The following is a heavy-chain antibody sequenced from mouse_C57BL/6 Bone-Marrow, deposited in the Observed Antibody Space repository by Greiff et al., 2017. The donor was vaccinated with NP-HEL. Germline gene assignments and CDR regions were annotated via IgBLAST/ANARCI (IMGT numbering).Heavy chain of an antibody. CDR1: GYSFTSYY. CDR3: AREDYGNYEKYYFDY. Sequence: VQLQQSGPELVKPGASVKISCKASGYSFTSYYIHWVKQRPGQGLEWIGWIYPGSGNTKYNEKFKGKATLTADTSSSTAYMQLSSLTSEDSAVYYCAREDYGNYEKYYFDYWGQGTTLTVSS. D-gene: IGHD2-1*01. V-gene: IGHV1-66*01. J-gene: IGHJ2*01. CDR2: IYPGSGNT.